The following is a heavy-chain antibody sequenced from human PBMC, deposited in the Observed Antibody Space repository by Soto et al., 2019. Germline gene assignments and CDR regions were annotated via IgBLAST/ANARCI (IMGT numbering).Heavy chain of an antibody. Sequence: PGGSLRLSCAASGFTFSSYGMHWVRQAPGKGLEWVAVISYDGSNKYYADSVKGRFTISRDNSKNTLYLQMNSLRAEDTAVYYCAKDYGYCSSTSCSGYWGQGTLVTVS. V-gene: IGHV3-30*18. J-gene: IGHJ4*02. D-gene: IGHD2-2*03. CDR2: ISYDGSNK. CDR3: AKDYGYCSSTSCSGY. CDR1: GFTFSSYG.